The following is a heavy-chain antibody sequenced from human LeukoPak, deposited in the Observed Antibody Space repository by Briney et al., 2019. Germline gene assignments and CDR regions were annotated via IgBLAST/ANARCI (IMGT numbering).Heavy chain of an antibody. D-gene: IGHD6-13*01. J-gene: IGHJ4*02. Sequence: SETLSLTCTVSGGSISTSSYYWGWIRQPPGKGLEWIGNIYYSGSTYYNPSLKSRVTISVDTSQNQFSLKLSSLTAADTAVYYCARGVVAAAGRTFDFWGQGTLVTVSS. V-gene: IGHV4-39*07. CDR1: GGSISTSSYY. CDR2: IYYSGST. CDR3: ARGVVAAAGRTFDF.